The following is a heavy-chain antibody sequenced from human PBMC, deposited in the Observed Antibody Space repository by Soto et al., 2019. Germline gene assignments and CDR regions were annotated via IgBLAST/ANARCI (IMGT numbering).Heavy chain of an antibody. Sequence: GGSLRFSCAASGFTFSSYWMHWVRQAPGKGLVWVSRINSDGSSTSYADSVKGRFTISRDNAKNTLYLQMNSLRAEDTAVYYCARNEGTHDAFDIWAQGTMVTVSS. V-gene: IGHV3-74*01. CDR1: GFTFSSYW. CDR3: ARNEGTHDAFDI. CDR2: INSDGSST. J-gene: IGHJ3*02. D-gene: IGHD1-1*01.